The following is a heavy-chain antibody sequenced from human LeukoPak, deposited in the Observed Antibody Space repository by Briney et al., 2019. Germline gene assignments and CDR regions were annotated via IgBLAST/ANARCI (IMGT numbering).Heavy chain of an antibody. CDR1: GYNFANNW. J-gene: IGHJ4*02. V-gene: IGHV5-51*01. Sequence: GESLKISCKDSGYNFANNWIGRVRQTPGKGLEWMGIISVGNSDTRYSPSLQGQVTMSVDKSVSTAYLQWSSLKASDTAMYYCARRESVTGAPLDYWGQGTLVTVSS. CDR3: ARRESVTGAPLDY. CDR2: ISVGNSDT. D-gene: IGHD3-10*01.